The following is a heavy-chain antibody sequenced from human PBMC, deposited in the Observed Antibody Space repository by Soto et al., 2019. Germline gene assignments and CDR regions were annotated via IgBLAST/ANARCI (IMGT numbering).Heavy chain of an antibody. Sequence: QVQLVQSGAEVKKPGASVKVSCKASGYTFTNYGIAWVRQAPGQGLEWMGWISPYSGKTDYRQNLQGRVTMTADTSRATGDMEVRGLRADDRGVYYGTRDRLTVTRSRIFDCWGQGTLVTVSS. CDR2: ISPYSGKT. J-gene: IGHJ4*02. CDR3: TRDRLTVTRSRIFDC. V-gene: IGHV1-18*01. D-gene: IGHD2-2*01. CDR1: GYTFTNYG.